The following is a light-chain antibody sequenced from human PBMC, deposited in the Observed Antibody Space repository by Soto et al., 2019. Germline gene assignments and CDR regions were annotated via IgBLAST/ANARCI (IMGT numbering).Light chain of an antibody. CDR3: QQYNNWPIT. CDR2: GAY. J-gene: IGKJ5*01. V-gene: IGKV3D-15*01. CDR1: QSVSSN. Sequence: EIVLTQSPGTQSLSPRARATLSCRASQSVSSNFLAWYQQRPGQAPRLLIYGAYNRATGTTARFSGSGTGTKFTISISSLQPEDFAVYSCQQYNNWPITFGQGTRLDIK.